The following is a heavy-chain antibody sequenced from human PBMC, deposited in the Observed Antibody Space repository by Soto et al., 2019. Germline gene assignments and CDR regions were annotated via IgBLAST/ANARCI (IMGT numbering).Heavy chain of an antibody. Sequence: QVQLLQSGAEVKKPGASVKVSCKASGYKFTTYGITWVRQAPGQGLEWLGGISTYNVNTDYAQNLQDRVTMTTETSTSTAYLEVRSLTSDDTAVYFCARGLGNNGLDVLVQGTTVTVSS. J-gene: IGHJ6*01. CDR3: ARGLGNNGLDV. D-gene: IGHD7-27*01. CDR1: GYKFTTYG. V-gene: IGHV1-18*04. CDR2: ISTYNVNT.